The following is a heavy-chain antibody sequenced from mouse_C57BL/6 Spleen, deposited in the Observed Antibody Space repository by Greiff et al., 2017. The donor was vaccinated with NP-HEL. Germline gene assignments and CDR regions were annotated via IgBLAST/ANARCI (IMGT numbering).Heavy chain of an antibody. CDR3: ARDLPITTVVAPFDY. CDR1: GFTFSSYA. V-gene: IGHV5-4*01. D-gene: IGHD1-1*01. Sequence: EVKLMESGGGLVKPGGSLKLSCAASGFTFSSYAMSWVRQTPEKRLEWVATISDGGSYTYYPDNVKGRFTISRDNAKNNLYLQMSHLKSEDTAMYYCARDLPITTVVAPFDYWGQGTTLTVSS. J-gene: IGHJ2*01. CDR2: ISDGGSYT.